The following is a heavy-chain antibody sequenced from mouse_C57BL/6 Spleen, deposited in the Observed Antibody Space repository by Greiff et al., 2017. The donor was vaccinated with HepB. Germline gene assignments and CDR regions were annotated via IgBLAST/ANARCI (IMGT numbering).Heavy chain of an antibody. CDR2: IHPNSGST. CDR1: GYTFTSYW. J-gene: IGHJ1*03. Sequence: VQLQQPGAELVKPGASVKLSCKASGYTFTSYWMHWVKQRPGQGLEWIGMIHPNSGSTNYNEKFKSKATLTVDKSSSTAYMQLSSLTSEDSAVYYCARGGGYYPYWYFDVWGTGTTVTVSS. CDR3: ARGGGYYPYWYFDV. V-gene: IGHV1-64*01. D-gene: IGHD2-1*01.